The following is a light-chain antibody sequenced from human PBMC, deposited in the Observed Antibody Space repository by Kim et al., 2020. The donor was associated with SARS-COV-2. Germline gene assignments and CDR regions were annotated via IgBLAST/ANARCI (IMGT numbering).Light chain of an antibody. CDR2: NAS. CDR1: QSVSSY. V-gene: IGKV3-11*01. CDR3: QQRNSWPPSYS. Sequence: SPGDSATLTCSASQSVSSYLAWYQQKVGQAPRLLMYNASTRATGIPARFSGSGAGTDFTLTISSLEPEDFAVYYCQQRNSWPPSYSFGQGTKLEI. J-gene: IGKJ2*03.